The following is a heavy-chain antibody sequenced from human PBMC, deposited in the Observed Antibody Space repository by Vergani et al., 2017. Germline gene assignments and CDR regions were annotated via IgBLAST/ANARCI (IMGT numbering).Heavy chain of an antibody. CDR1: GGSISSYY. CDR2: IFYIGST. Sequence: QVQLQESGPGLVRPSETLSLTCTVSGGSISSYYWSWIRQPPGKGLEWIGYIFYIGSTNYTPPLKSRVTISVDTSKNQFSLKLSSVTAADTAVYYCARDSTHCSSTSCYDWFDPWGQGTLVTVSS. CDR3: ARDSTHCSSTSCYDWFDP. D-gene: IGHD2-2*01. J-gene: IGHJ5*02. V-gene: IGHV4-59*01.